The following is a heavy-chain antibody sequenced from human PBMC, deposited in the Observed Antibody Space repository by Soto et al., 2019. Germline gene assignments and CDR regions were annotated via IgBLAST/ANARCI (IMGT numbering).Heavy chain of an antibody. Sequence: XGALKLSCSSSGFTFSDYYMSWIRQAPGKGLEWLSYISPGSRYPAYADSVKGRFTISRDNARRSLSLQMNSLTVDDTAIYYCVRGGGGGLFDPWGQGSMVTVSS. V-gene: IGHV3-11*06. J-gene: IGHJ5*02. D-gene: IGHD2-15*01. CDR1: GFTFSDYY. CDR2: ISPGSRYP. CDR3: VRGGGGGLFDP.